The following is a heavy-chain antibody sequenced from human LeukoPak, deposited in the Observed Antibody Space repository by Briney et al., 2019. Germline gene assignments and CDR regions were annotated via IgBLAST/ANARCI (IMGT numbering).Heavy chain of an antibody. CDR1: GFTFSTYW. V-gene: IGHV3-30*02. CDR3: AKDPGYVSGTYSDY. D-gene: IGHD3-10*01. J-gene: IGHJ4*02. CDR2: IWYDGSNE. Sequence: GGSLRLSCVASGFTFSTYWLSWVRQAPGKGREWVAFIWYDGSNEYYADSVKGRFTISRDNSKNTLYLQMNSLRAEDTAVYYCAKDPGYVSGTYSDYWGQGTLVTVSS.